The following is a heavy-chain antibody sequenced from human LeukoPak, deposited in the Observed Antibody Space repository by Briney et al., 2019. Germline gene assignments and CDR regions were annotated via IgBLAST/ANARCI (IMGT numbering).Heavy chain of an antibody. CDR1: GPTFTTYA. D-gene: IGHD2-2*01. J-gene: IGHJ4*02. CDR3: VTRPPAGRYFDY. V-gene: IGHV3-64D*08. Sequence: GGSLRLSCSASGPTFTTYAMFWVRHAPEKGLEYVSAISPDGGVTYYADSVKGRFTISRDNSKDTLYLQMSSLRAEDTAVYYCVTRPPAGRYFDYWGQGTKVTVSS. CDR2: ISPDGGVT.